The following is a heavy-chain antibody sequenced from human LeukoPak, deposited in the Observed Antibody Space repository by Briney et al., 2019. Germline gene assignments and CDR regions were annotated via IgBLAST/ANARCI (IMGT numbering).Heavy chain of an antibody. J-gene: IGHJ4*02. V-gene: IGHV4-34*01. Sequence: SETLSLTCAVYGGSFSGYYWSWIRQPPGKGLEWIGEINHSGSTNYNPSLKSRVTISVDTSKNQFSLKLSSVTAADTAVYYCARDLDSVLDDFWSGRSGSLDYWGQGTLVTVSS. CDR1: GGSFSGYY. D-gene: IGHD3-3*01. CDR2: INHSGST. CDR3: ARDLDSVLDDFWSGRSGSLDY.